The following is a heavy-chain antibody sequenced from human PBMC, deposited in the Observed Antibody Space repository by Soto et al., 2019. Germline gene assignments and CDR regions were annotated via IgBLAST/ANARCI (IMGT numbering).Heavy chain of an antibody. CDR1: GYTFSKYE. V-gene: IGHV1-8*01. D-gene: IGHD3-3*01. CDR2: MNPNDGNT. CDR3: ARGPRESGEWLLFDY. Sequence: ASVKVSFKASGYTFSKYEINWLRQASGQGLEWMGRMNPNDGNTGYAQNFQGRVSMTRNTSINTAYMELSSLRSDDTAVYYCARGPRESGEWLLFDYWGQGALVTVSS. J-gene: IGHJ4*02.